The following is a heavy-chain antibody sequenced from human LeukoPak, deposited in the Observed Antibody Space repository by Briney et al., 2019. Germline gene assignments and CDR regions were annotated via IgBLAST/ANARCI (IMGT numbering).Heavy chain of an antibody. CDR2: IYTSGST. Sequence: PSETLSLTCTVSGGSISSYYWSWIRQPAGKGLEWIGRIYTSGSTNYNPSLKSRVTMSVDTSKNQFSLKLSSVTAADTAVYYCARERDFWSGYPIYYMDVWGKGTTVTVSS. V-gene: IGHV4-4*07. CDR3: ARERDFWSGYPIYYMDV. D-gene: IGHD3-3*01. J-gene: IGHJ6*03. CDR1: GGSISSYY.